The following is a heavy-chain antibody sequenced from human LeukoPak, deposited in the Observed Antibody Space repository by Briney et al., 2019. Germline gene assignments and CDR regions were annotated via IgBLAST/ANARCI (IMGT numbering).Heavy chain of an antibody. J-gene: IGHJ4*02. CDR1: GYTFTSYA. V-gene: IGHV1-3*01. CDR2: INAGNGNT. Sequence: ASVKVSCKASGYTFTSYAMHWVRQAPGQRLEWMGWINAGNGNTKYSQKFQGRVTITRDTSASTAYMELSSLRSEDTAVYYCAGCSGGSCYSGFGYWGQGTLVTVSS. D-gene: IGHD2-15*01. CDR3: AGCSGGSCYSGFGY.